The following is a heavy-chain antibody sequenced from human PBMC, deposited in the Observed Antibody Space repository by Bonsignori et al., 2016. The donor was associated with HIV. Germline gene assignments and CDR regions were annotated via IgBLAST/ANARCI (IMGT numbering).Heavy chain of an antibody. J-gene: IGHJ5*02. CDR3: AASHGSGSYRFDP. V-gene: IGHV1-69-2*01. D-gene: IGHD3-10*01. Sequence: WVRQAPGQGLEWMGLVDPEDGETICAEKFQGRVTITADTSTDTTYMELSSLRSEDTAVYYCAASHGSGSYRFDPWGQGNQVTVSS. CDR2: VDPEDGET.